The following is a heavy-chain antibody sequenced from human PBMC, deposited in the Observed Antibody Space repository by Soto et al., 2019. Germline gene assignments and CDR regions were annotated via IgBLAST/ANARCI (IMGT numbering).Heavy chain of an antibody. Sequence: SETLSLTCAVYGGSFSGYYWSWIRQPPGKGLEWIGEINHSGSTNYNPSLKSRVTISVDTSKNQFSLKLSSVTAADTAVYYCARNRRRDQFSSSWQYYYFGMDAWGQGTTVTVSS. CDR1: GGSFSGYY. J-gene: IGHJ6*02. CDR3: ARNRRRDQFSSSWQYYYFGMDA. D-gene: IGHD6-13*01. V-gene: IGHV4-34*01. CDR2: INHSGST.